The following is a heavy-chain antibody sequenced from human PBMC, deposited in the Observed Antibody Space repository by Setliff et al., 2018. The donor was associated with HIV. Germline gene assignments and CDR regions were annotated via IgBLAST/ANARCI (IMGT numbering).Heavy chain of an antibody. CDR3: ARDPTVLMSYYYYGMDV. Sequence: GASVKVSCKASGYTFTSYAMHWVRQAPGQRLEWMGWINAGNGNTKYSQKFQGRVTITRDTSASTAYMELSSLRSEDTAVYYCARDPTVLMSYYYYGMDVWGQGTTVTVSS. D-gene: IGHD2-8*01. CDR2: INAGNGNT. J-gene: IGHJ6*02. V-gene: IGHV1-3*01. CDR1: GYTFTSYA.